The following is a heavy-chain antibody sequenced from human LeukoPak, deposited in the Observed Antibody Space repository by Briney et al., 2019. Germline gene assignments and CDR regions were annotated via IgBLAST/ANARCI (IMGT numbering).Heavy chain of an antibody. J-gene: IGHJ4*02. D-gene: IGHD4-17*01. CDR2: NSAYNGNT. V-gene: IGHV1-18*01. CDR1: GSTVSSYG. Sequence: SVKLSCTASGSTVSSYGISWGRQPPGQGLGWMGWNSAYNGNTNYTQNLQGRVTIATDTSTSTVYMKLRSVKAADTAVYYCARASDYGDPQFDYWGQGTLVTVSS. CDR3: ARASDYGDPQFDY.